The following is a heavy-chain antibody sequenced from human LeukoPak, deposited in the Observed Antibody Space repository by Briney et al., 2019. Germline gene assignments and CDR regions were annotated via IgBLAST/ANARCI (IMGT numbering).Heavy chain of an antibody. CDR1: GGTFSSYA. V-gene: IGHV1-69*06. CDR3: ARAGRRLFGVLIPLSFDY. D-gene: IGHD3-3*01. Sequence: SVKVSCKASGGTFSSYAISWVRQAPGQGLEWMGGIIPIFGTANYAQKFQGRVTITADKSTSTAYMELSGLRSEDTAVYYCARAGRRLFGVLIPLSFDYWGQGTPVTVSS. CDR2: IIPIFGTA. J-gene: IGHJ4*02.